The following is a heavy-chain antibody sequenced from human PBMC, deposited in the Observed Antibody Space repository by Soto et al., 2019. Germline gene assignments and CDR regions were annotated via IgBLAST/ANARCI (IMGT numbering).Heavy chain of an antibody. Sequence: QVQLQESGPGLVKPSETLSLTCTVSGGSVSSGSYYWSWIRQPPGKGLEWIGRIYMSGSTNYNPSLKSRVTMSMDTSNNQFSLNLRFVTAADTAVYYCASLQNNWFDPWGQGTLVTVSS. CDR2: IYMSGST. CDR1: GGSVSSGSYY. CDR3: ASLQNNWFDP. J-gene: IGHJ5*02. V-gene: IGHV4-61*01.